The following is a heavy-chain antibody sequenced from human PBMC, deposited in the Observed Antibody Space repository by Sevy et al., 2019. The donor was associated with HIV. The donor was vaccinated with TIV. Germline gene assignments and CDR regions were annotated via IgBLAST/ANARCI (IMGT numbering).Heavy chain of an antibody. V-gene: IGHV3-48*02. D-gene: IGHD1-26*01. J-gene: IGHJ5*02. CDR2: ISSSSSTI. CDR1: GFTFSSYS. CDR3: ARDRERYSGSQGWFDP. Sequence: AGSLRLSCAASGFTFSSYSMNWVRQAPGKGLEWVSYISSSSSTIYYADSVKGRFTISRDNAKNSLYLQMNSLRDEDTAVYYCARDRERYSGSQGWFDPWGQGTLVTVSS.